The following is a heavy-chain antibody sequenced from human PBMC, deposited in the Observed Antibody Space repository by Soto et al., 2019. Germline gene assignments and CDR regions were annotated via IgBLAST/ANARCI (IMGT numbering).Heavy chain of an antibody. Sequence: EVQLLESGGGLVQPGGSLRLSCATSGFTFSSYAMSWVRQAPVKGLEWVSGISVSGDSRYHADSVKGRFTISRDNSKTTLYLQMNSLRAEYMAVYYCATIFRYGDPEYWCQGVVVTVSS. D-gene: IGHD2-21*02. CDR3: ATIFRYGDPEY. J-gene: IGHJ4*02. CDR2: ISVSGDSR. CDR1: GFTFSSYA. V-gene: IGHV3-23*01.